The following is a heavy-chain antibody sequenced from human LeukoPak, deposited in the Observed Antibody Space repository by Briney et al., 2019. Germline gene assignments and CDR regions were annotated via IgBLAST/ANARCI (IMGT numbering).Heavy chain of an antibody. V-gene: IGHV4-39*07. CDR3: ASTPRVAGYGYYYYYYYMDV. J-gene: IGHJ6*03. D-gene: IGHD6-19*01. Sequence: SETLSLTCTVSGGSISSSSYYWGWIRQPPGKGLEWIGSIYYSGSTYYNPSLKSRVTISVDTSKNQFSLKLSSVTAADTAVYYCASTPRVAGYGYYYYYYYMDVWGKGTTVTISS. CDR1: GGSISSSSYY. CDR2: IYYSGST.